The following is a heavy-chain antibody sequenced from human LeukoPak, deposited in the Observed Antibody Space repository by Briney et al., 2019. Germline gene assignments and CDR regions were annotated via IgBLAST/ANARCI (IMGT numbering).Heavy chain of an antibody. D-gene: IGHD2-15*01. V-gene: IGHV3-7*01. Sequence: GGSLRLSCAASGFTLSSYWMSRVRQAPGKGLEWVANIKRDGSEKYYVDSVKGRFTISRDNAKNSLYLQMNSLRAEDTAVFYCAREMSGGSCFDYWGQGTLVTVSS. CDR1: GFTLSSYW. J-gene: IGHJ4*02. CDR2: IKRDGSEK. CDR3: AREMSGGSCFDY.